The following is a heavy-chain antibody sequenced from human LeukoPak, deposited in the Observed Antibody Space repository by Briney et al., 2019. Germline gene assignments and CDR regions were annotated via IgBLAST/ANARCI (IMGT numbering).Heavy chain of an antibody. D-gene: IGHD6-6*01. CDR1: GASVSGSNYY. Sequence: SETLSLTCAVSGASVSGSNYYWGWIRQPPGKGLEWIGNIYSSGSTYYNASLQSRVTISVDASKNHFSLKVSSVTAADTAVYYCARLATLSTVAARGRTWFDAWGQGTLVTVSS. J-gene: IGHJ5*02. CDR2: IYSSGST. CDR3: ARLATLSTVAARGRTWFDA. V-gene: IGHV4-39*07.